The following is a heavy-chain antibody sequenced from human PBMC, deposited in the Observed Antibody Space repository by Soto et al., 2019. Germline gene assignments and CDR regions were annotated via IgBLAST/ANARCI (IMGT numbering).Heavy chain of an antibody. Sequence: PSETLSLTCAVSGGSISSGGYSWSWIRQPPGKGLEWIGYIYHSGSTYYNPSLKSRVTISVDRSKNQFSLKLSSVTAADTAVYYCARGGGYCSGGSCYSFLFDYWGQGTLVTVSS. CDR1: GGSISSGGYS. J-gene: IGHJ4*02. D-gene: IGHD2-15*01. CDR3: ARGGGYCSGGSCYSFLFDY. V-gene: IGHV4-30-2*01. CDR2: IYHSGST.